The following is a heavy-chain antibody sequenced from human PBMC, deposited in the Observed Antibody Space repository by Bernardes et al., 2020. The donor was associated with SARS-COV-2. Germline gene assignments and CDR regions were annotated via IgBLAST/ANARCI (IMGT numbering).Heavy chain of an antibody. D-gene: IGHD3-10*01. CDR1: GFTFSSYV. CDR2: ISNGGSTK. J-gene: IGHJ4*02. CDR3: AREYTYGFDS. V-gene: IGHV3-48*03. Sequence: GGSLRLSCAASGFTFSSYVMNWVRQAPGKGLEWVSYISNGGSTKDYADSVKGRFTISRDNAKNSLYLQMNSLRAEDTAVYYCAREYTYGFDSWGQGTLVTVSS.